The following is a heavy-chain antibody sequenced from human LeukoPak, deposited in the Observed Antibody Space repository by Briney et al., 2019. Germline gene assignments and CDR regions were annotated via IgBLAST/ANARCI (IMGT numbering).Heavy chain of an antibody. CDR1: GFTFSNYD. D-gene: IGHD5-24*01. Sequence: GGSLRLSCAASGFTFSNYDVHWVRQAPGKGLEWVAVIWYDGSNKYYVDSVKGRFTISRDISKNTLYLQMNSLSAEDTAVYYCARHGYNYGFDYWGQGTLVTVSS. CDR3: ARHGYNYGFDY. J-gene: IGHJ4*02. V-gene: IGHV3-33*01. CDR2: IWYDGSNK.